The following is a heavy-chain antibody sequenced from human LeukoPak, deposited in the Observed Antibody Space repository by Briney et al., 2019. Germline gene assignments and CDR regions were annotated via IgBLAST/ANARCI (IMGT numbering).Heavy chain of an antibody. CDR3: ARETEMANLDY. Sequence: GGSLRLSCTAAGFTFSSYWMNWVRQAPGKGLGWVANIKQDGSEKYYVDSVKGRFTISRDNAKKSLYLQMNSLRAEDTAVYYCARETEMANLDYWGQGTLVTVSS. D-gene: IGHD5-24*01. V-gene: IGHV3-7*04. CDR2: IKQDGSEK. J-gene: IGHJ4*02. CDR1: GFTFSSYW.